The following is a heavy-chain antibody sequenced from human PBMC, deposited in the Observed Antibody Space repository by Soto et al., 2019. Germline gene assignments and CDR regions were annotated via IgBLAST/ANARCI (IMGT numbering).Heavy chain of an antibody. CDR3: TTDPWGGYCTNGVCYQVSY. D-gene: IGHD2-8*01. CDR1: GFTFSNAW. J-gene: IGHJ4*02. CDR2: IKSKTDGGTT. V-gene: IGHV3-15*01. Sequence: GGSLRLSCAASGFTFSNAWMSWVRQAPGKGLEWVGRIKSKTDGGTTDYAAPVKGRFTISRDDSKDTLYLQMNSLKTEDTAVYYCTTDPWGGYCTNGVCYQVSYWGQGTLVTVS.